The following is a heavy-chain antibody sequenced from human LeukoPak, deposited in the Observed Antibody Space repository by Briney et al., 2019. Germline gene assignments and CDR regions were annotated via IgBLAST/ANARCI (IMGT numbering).Heavy chain of an antibody. CDR1: GFTFSSYG. CDR2: IRDDGSNK. Sequence: GGSLRLSCAAAGFTFSSYGMHWVRQAPGKGLEWVAFIRDDGSNKYYADSVKGRFTISRDNSKKPLYLQMNSLRAEDTAVYYCAKDGRYCSSTSCYLYYYYYYYMDVWGKGTTVTVSS. CDR3: AKDGRYCSSTSCYLYYYYYYYMDV. J-gene: IGHJ6*03. V-gene: IGHV3-30*02. D-gene: IGHD2-2*01.